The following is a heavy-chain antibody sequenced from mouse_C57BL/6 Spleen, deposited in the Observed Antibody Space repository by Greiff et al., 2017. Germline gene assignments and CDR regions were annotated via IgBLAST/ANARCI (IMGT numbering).Heavy chain of an antibody. CDR1: GFSFTSYG. V-gene: IGHV2-6*01. CDR3: ASEGKLGRFAY. D-gene: IGHD4-1*01. J-gene: IGHJ3*01. CDR2: IWGVGSR. Sequence: VQLQQSGPGLVAPSQSLSITCTVSGFSFTSYGVDWVRQSPGKGLEWLGVIWGVGSRNYNSALKSRLGISKDNTKSHVFLKMNSLQTDDTAMYYCASEGKLGRFAYWGQGTLVTVSA.